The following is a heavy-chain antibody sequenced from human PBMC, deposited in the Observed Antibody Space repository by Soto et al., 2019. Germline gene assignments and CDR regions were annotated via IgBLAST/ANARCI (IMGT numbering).Heavy chain of an antibody. D-gene: IGHD3-16*02. Sequence: GGSLRLSCSASGFTFRSYAIHWVRQAPGKGLEYVSALSGDGRSTYYADSVKGRFTVFRANSKNTLFLQMSSLRVEDTAVYYCARDRHNRLGELSLFRYFDLWGRGTRVTVS. CDR2: LSGDGRST. V-gene: IGHV3-64D*06. CDR3: ARDRHNRLGELSLFRYFDL. J-gene: IGHJ2*01. CDR1: GFTFRSYA.